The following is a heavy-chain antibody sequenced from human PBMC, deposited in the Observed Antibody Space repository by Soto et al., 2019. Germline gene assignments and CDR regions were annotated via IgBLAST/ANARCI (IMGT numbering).Heavy chain of an antibody. Sequence: GGSLRLSCAASGFTVSSNYMSWVRQAPGKGLEWVSVIYSGGSTYYADSVKGRFTISRDNSKNTLYLQMNSLRAEDTAVYYCARGGAAAGTQAFDIWGQGTMVTVSS. J-gene: IGHJ3*02. CDR3: ARGGAAAGTQAFDI. V-gene: IGHV3-53*01. D-gene: IGHD6-13*01. CDR2: IYSGGST. CDR1: GFTVSSNY.